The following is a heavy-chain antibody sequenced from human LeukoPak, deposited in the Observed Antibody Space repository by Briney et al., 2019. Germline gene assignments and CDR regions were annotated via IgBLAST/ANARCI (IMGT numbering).Heavy chain of an antibody. J-gene: IGHJ4*02. CDR2: IYTSGST. Sequence: PSETLPLTCTVSGGSISSYYWSWIRQPAGKGLEWIGRIYTSGSTNYNPSLKSRVTMSVDTSKNQFSLKLSSVTAADTAVYYCARDASDDSSGYYNDYWGQGTLVTVSS. V-gene: IGHV4-4*07. D-gene: IGHD3-22*01. CDR1: GGSISSYY. CDR3: ARDASDDSSGYYNDY.